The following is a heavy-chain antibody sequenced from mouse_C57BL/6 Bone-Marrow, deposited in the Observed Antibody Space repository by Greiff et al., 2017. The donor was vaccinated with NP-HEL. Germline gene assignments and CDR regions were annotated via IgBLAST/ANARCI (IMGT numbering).Heavy chain of an antibody. J-gene: IGHJ3*01. CDR2: IYPGNSDT. D-gene: IGHD4-1*01. CDR1: GYTFTSYW. Sequence: VQLKESGTVLARPGASVKMSCKTSGYTFTSYWMHWVKQRPGQGLEWIGAIYPGNSDTSYNQKFKGKAKLTAVTSASTAYMELSSLTNEDSAVYYCTGGGNWEFAYWGQGTLVTVSA. CDR3: TGGGNWEFAY. V-gene: IGHV1-5*01.